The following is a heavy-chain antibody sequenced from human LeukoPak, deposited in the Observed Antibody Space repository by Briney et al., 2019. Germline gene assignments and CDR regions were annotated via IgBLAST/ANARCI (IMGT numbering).Heavy chain of an antibody. D-gene: IGHD4-11*01. CDR2: VSGGDPTT. V-gene: IGHV3-23*01. CDR1: DFSFATYG. Sequence: GGSLRLSCAASDFSFATYGMGWVRQAPGRGLEWVSSVSGGDPTTYYADSVKGRFTISRDNSKNTLSLQMNNLRADDTAVYYCAKLSNYNYLGYMDVWGKGTTVTVSS. J-gene: IGHJ6*03. CDR3: AKLSNYNYLGYMDV.